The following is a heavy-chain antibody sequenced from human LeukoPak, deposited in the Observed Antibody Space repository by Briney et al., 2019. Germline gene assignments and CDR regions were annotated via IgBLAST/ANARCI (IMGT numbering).Heavy chain of an antibody. CDR3: AIAGGDYFDY. CDR1: GFTFSSYA. Sequence: PGGSLRLSCAASGFTFSSYAMHWVRQAPGKGLEWVAVISYDGSNKYYADSVKGRFTISRDNSKNTLYLQMNSLRAEDTAVYYCAIAGGDYFDYWGHGTLVTVSS. V-gene: IGHV3-30*04. D-gene: IGHD3-10*01. J-gene: IGHJ4*01. CDR2: ISYDGSNK.